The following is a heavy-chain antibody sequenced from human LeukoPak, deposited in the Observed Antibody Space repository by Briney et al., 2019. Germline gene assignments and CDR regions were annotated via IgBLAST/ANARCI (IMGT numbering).Heavy chain of an antibody. V-gene: IGHV3-66*01. CDR1: GFTVSFTY. Sequence: GGSLRLSCAASGFTVSFTYMSWVRQTPGKGLEWVSTIYSAGATYYADSVEGRFTISRDSSKNMIFLQMNSLRTEDTAVYYCTKVALATGYYFDSWGQGTLVTVSS. CDR2: IYSAGAT. J-gene: IGHJ4*02. D-gene: IGHD2-15*01. CDR3: TKVALATGYYFDS.